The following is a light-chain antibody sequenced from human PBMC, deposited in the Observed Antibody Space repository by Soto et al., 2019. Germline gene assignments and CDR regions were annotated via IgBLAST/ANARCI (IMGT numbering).Light chain of an antibody. CDR1: SGSVSTSYY. J-gene: IGLJ3*02. Sequence: QAVVTQEPSFSVSPGGTVTLTCGLSSGSVSTSYYPSWYHQTPGQAPRTLIYSTNTRSPGVPDRFSGSILGNKAALTITGAQVDDESDYYCVLYMGSGIAMFGGGTKLTVL. CDR2: STN. V-gene: IGLV8-61*01. CDR3: VLYMGSGIAM.